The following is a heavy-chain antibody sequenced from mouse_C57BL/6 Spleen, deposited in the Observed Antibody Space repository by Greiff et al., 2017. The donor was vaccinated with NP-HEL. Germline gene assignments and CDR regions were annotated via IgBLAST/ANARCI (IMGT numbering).Heavy chain of an antibody. D-gene: IGHD2-1*01. CDR1: GFTFSDYY. CDR3: ARRRGYGNYAMDY. CDR2: ISNGGGST. Sequence: EVKVVESGGGLVQPGGSLKLSCAASGFTFSDYYMYWVRQTPEKRLEWVAYISNGGGSTYYPDTVKGRFTISRDNAKNTLYLQMSRLKSEDTAMYYCARRRGYGNYAMDYWGQGTSVTVSS. J-gene: IGHJ4*01. V-gene: IGHV5-12*01.